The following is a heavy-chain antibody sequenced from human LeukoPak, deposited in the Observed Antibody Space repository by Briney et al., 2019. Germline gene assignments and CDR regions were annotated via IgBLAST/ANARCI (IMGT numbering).Heavy chain of an antibody. CDR3: AATFRGFIAARPNWFDP. Sequence: TSQTLSLTCTVSGGSISSGGYYWSWIRQPPGKGLEWIGYIYHSGSTYYNPSLKSRVTISVDRSKNQFSLKLSSVTAADTAVYYCAATFRGFIAARPNWFDPWGQGTLVTVSS. J-gene: IGHJ5*02. CDR1: GGSISSGGYY. D-gene: IGHD6-6*01. CDR2: IYHSGST. V-gene: IGHV4-30-2*01.